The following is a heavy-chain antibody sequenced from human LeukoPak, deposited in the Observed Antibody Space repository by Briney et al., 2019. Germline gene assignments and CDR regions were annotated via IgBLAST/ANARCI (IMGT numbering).Heavy chain of an antibody. D-gene: IGHD3-22*01. CDR3: ARVGRPCYYDSCGPRTRGWYFDY. V-gene: IGHV4-38-2*02. CDR2: IYTSGST. CDR1: GYSISSGYY. Sequence: SETLSLTCTVSGYSISSGYYWGWIRQPPGKGLEWIGRIYTSGSTNYNPSLKSRVTMSVDTSKNQFSLKLSSVTAADTAVYYCARVGRPCYYDSCGPRTRGWYFDYWGQGTLVTVSS. J-gene: IGHJ4*02.